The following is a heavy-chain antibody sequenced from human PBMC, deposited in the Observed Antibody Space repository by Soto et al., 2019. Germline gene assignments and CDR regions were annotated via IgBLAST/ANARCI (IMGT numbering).Heavy chain of an antibody. V-gene: IGHV3-48*01. CDR1: GFTFSSYS. CDR3: ARDAPSHFDWLSGPNQPAKYSSSWYVQGEFDY. D-gene: IGHD6-13*01. CDR2: ISSSSSTI. Sequence: GGSLRLSCAASGFTFSSYSMNWVRQAPGKGLEWVSYISSSSSTIYYADSVKGRFTISRDNAKNSLYLQMNSLRAEDTAMYYCARDAPSHFDWLSGPNQPAKYSSSWYVQGEFDYWGQGTLVTVSS. J-gene: IGHJ4*02.